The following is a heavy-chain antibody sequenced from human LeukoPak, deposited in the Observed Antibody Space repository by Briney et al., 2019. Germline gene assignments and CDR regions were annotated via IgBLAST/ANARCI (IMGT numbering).Heavy chain of an antibody. V-gene: IGHV3-53*01. CDR1: GFIVSSNY. CDR2: IYSGGNT. J-gene: IGHJ4*02. CDR3: AKEGGLPGYFDY. Sequence: PGGSLRLSCAASGFIVSSNYMSWVRQAPGKGLEWVSVIYSGGNTHYADSVRGRFIISRDNSKNTLFLQMNSLRAEDTAVYYCAKEGGLPGYFDYWGQGTLVTVSS.